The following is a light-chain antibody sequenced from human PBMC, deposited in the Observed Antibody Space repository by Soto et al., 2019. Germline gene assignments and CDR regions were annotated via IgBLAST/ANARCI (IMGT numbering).Light chain of an antibody. Sequence: QSALTQPASVSGAPGQSITISCTGTNSDVNYVSWHQQHPGKDTTLMIYEVINRSSGVSNSFSGSKSGNTAYMPISGLQAEDEAAYYCSSSTSSNTFVFGTGTKVTVL. CDR2: EVI. J-gene: IGLJ1*01. CDR1: NSDVNY. CDR3: SSSTSSNTFV. V-gene: IGLV2-14*01.